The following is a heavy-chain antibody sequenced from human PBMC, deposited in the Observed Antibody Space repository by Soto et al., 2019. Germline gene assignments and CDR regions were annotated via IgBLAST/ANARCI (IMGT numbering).Heavy chain of an antibody. Sequence: GGSLRPSCVDSGFTLISNGIHWVRQAPGKGLEWVALISYDGNNKYYADSVKGRFTISRNNIKNMLYLQMDSLRAEVTAVYYCANTGSGWYFDYWGQGTLVTVSS. CDR1: GFTLISNG. V-gene: IGHV3-30*18. CDR3: ANTGSGWYFDY. CDR2: ISYDGNNK. J-gene: IGHJ4*02. D-gene: IGHD6-19*01.